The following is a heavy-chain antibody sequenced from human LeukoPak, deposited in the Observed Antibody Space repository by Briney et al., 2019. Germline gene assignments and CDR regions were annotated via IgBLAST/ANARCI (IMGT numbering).Heavy chain of an antibody. Sequence: GGSLRLSCAASGFTFSSYAMSWDRQAPGKGLEWVSAISGSGGSTYYADSVKGRFTISRDNSKNTLYLQMNSLRAEDTAVYYCAKSLITMIVVVPRNPFDYWGQGTLVTVSS. CDR1: GFTFSSYA. CDR2: ISGSGGST. D-gene: IGHD3-22*01. V-gene: IGHV3-23*01. J-gene: IGHJ4*02. CDR3: AKSLITMIVVVPRNPFDY.